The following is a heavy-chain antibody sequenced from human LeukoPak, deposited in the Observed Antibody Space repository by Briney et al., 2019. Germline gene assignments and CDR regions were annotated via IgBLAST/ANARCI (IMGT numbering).Heavy chain of an antibody. V-gene: IGHV4-59*01. CDR1: GGSISSYY. Sequence: PSETLSITCTVSGGSISSYYWSWIRQPPGKGLEWIGYIYYSGSTNYNPSLKSRVTISVDTSKNQFSLKLSSVTAADTAVYYCARGYYDSSGYFDYWGQGTLVTVSS. CDR3: ARGYYDSSGYFDY. CDR2: IYYSGST. J-gene: IGHJ4*02. D-gene: IGHD3-22*01.